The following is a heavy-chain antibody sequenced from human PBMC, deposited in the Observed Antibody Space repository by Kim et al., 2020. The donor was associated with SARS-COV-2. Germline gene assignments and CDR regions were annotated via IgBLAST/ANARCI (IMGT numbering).Heavy chain of an antibody. Sequence: SETLSLTCTVSGGSISSGGYYWSWIRQHPGKGLEWIGYIYYSGSTYYNPSLKSRVTISVDTSKNQFSLKLSSVTAADTAVYYCARDRFTKVTYYYYYGMDVWGQGTTVTVSS. CDR1: GGSISSGGYY. CDR2: IYYSGST. D-gene: IGHD3-16*02. V-gene: IGHV4-31*03. CDR3: ARDRFTKVTYYYYYGMDV. J-gene: IGHJ6*02.